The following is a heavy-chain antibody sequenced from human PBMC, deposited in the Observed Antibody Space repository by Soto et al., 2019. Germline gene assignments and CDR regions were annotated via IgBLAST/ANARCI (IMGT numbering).Heavy chain of an antibody. CDR2: IKPDGSES. Sequence: GGSLRLSCAVSGLTFSSHYMTWVRQAPGEGLEWVASIKPDGSESYYVDSVEGRFTLSRDNAKNSLYLQMNSLRAEDTAVYYCARGPRRCGGSCLNWFDPWGQGTLITVSS. D-gene: IGHD2-15*01. CDR1: GLTFSSHY. V-gene: IGHV3-7*01. J-gene: IGHJ5*02. CDR3: ARGPRRCGGSCLNWFDP.